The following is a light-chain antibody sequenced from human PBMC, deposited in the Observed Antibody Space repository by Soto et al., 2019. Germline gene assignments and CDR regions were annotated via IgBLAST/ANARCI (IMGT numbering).Light chain of an antibody. CDR3: QQLNSYPL. V-gene: IGKV1-9*01. CDR2: AAS. CDR1: QGISSY. J-gene: IGKJ3*01. Sequence: DIQLTQSPSFLSASVGDRVTITCRASQGISSYLAWYQQKPGKAPKLLIHAASTLQSGVPSRFSGSGSGTEFTLTISSLQPEDFATYYCQQLNSYPLFGPGTKVDIK.